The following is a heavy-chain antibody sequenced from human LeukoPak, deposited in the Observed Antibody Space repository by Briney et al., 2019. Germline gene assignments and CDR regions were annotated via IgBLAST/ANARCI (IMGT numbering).Heavy chain of an antibody. CDR2: INHSGST. D-gene: IGHD3-22*01. CDR1: GGSFSGYY. J-gene: IGHJ4*02. V-gene: IGHV4-34*01. CDR3: ARVLVPDYYDSSGWVDY. Sequence: SETLSLTCAVYGGSFSGYYWSWIRQPPGKGLEWIGEINHSGSTNYNPSLKSRVTISVDTSENQFSLKLSSVTAADTAVYYCARVLVPDYYDSSGWVDYWGQGTLVTVSS.